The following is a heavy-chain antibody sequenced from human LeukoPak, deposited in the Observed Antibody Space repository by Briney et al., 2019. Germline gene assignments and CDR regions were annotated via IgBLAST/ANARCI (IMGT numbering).Heavy chain of an antibody. D-gene: IGHD5-18*01. CDR2: INSDGSST. CDR3: AKGWDVDTAIDY. Sequence: PGGSLRLSCAASGFTFSSYSMNWVRQAPGKGLVWVSRINSDGSSTDYADSVKGRFTISRDNAKNTLYLQMNSLRAEDTAVYYCAKGWDVDTAIDYWGQGTLVTVSS. CDR1: GFTFSSYS. V-gene: IGHV3-74*01. J-gene: IGHJ4*02.